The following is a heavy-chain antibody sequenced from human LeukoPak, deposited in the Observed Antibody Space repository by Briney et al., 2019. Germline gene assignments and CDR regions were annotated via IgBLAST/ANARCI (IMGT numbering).Heavy chain of an antibody. V-gene: IGHV3-48*01. CDR3: ARSRDWYADY. D-gene: IGHD3-9*01. CDR2: MTGNSKTI. CDR1: GFAFNIYS. J-gene: IGHJ4*02. Sequence: GGSLRLSCAASGFAFNIYSMNWVHQAPGKGLEWISYMTGNSKTINYADSVKGRFTISRDNAENYLFLQMNSLRVEDTAIYYCARSRDWYADYWGQGSLVTVSS.